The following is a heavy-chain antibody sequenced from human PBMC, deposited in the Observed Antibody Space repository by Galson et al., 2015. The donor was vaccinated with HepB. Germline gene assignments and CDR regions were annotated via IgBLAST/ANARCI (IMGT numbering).Heavy chain of an antibody. CDR1: GYSFSSYS. D-gene: IGHD2-15*01. V-gene: IGHV1-18*01. CDR3: AGGALVAVVKGNINYWFDP. CDR2: ISAYDSST. Sequence: SVKVSCKASGYSFSSYSIAWVRQAPGQGLEWMGWISAYDSSTNYAQKCQGRVTMTTATSKTTAYMELRSLTSDDTAVYYCAGGALVAVVKGNINYWFDPWGQGTLVTVSS. J-gene: IGHJ5*02.